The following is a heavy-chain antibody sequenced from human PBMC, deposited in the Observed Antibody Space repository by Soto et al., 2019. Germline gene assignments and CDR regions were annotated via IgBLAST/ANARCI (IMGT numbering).Heavy chain of an antibody. CDR2: FNPNRGGT. J-gene: IGHJ4*02. Sequence: QVQLVQSGAEVKKPGASVKVSCKASGYTFTAYYMHWLRRAPGQGPEWVGWFNPNRGGTNYAQKFQGTVTMTRDTSISTAYMELSSLRSNDTAVYYCARDPIGGGAPYYCDYWGQGTQVSVSS. CDR3: ARDPIGGGAPYYCDY. V-gene: IGHV1-2*02. CDR1: GYTFTAYY. D-gene: IGHD3-16*01.